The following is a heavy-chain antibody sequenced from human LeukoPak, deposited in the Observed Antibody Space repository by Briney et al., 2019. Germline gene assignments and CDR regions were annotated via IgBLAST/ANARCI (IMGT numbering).Heavy chain of an antibody. CDR1: GYNFNVYY. Sequence: ASVRVSCKASGYNFNVYYINWVRQAPGQGLEWMGWINPSSGGTYYAQRFKGRVIMTRDTSVSTAYMELNSLTSDDTAVYFCARVLRGSSAFEIWGQGTMVTVSS. J-gene: IGHJ3*02. CDR3: ARVLRGSSAFEI. V-gene: IGHV1-2*02. D-gene: IGHD3-10*01. CDR2: INPSSGGT.